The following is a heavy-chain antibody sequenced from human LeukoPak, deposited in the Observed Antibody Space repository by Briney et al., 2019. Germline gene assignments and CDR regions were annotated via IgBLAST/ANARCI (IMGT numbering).Heavy chain of an antibody. CDR2: IYYSGST. J-gene: IGHJ4*02. Sequence: PSETLSLTCTVSGGSISSYYWGWIRQPPGKGLEWIGSIYYSGSTYYNPSLKSRVTISVDTSKNQFSLKLSSVTAADTAVYYCARGPLKSPIDYWGQGTLVTVSS. CDR1: GGSISSYY. V-gene: IGHV4-39*01. CDR3: ARGPLKSPIDY.